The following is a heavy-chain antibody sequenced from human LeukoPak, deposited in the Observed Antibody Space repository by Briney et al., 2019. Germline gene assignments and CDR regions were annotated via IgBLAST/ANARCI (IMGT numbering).Heavy chain of an antibody. CDR3: ARTITIFGVVTHSPAFDP. CDR2: IYYSGST. Sequence: SETLSLTCTVSGGSISSYYWGWIRQPPGKGLEWIGYIYYSGSTNYNPSLKSRVTLSVDTSKNQFSLKLSSVTAADTAVYYCARTITIFGVVTHSPAFDPWGQGTLVTVSS. D-gene: IGHD3-3*01. V-gene: IGHV4-59*01. J-gene: IGHJ5*02. CDR1: GGSISSYY.